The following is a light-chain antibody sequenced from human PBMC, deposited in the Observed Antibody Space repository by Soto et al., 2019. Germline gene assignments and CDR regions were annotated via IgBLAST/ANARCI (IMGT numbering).Light chain of an antibody. CDR1: QSISSW. Sequence: DIQMTQSPSTLSASVGDRVTITCRASQSISSWLAGYQQKPGKAPKLLIYDASSLESGVTSRFSGSGSGTEFTLTISSLQPDDFATYYCQQYNSYSGTFGQGTKVEIK. CDR3: QQYNSYSGT. CDR2: DAS. J-gene: IGKJ1*01. V-gene: IGKV1-5*01.